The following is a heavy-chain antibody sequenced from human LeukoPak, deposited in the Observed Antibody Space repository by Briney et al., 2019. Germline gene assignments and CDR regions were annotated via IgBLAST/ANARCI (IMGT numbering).Heavy chain of an antibody. CDR1: GFTFSTYE. Sequence: QAGGSLRLSCAASGFTFSTYEMNGVRQAPGKGLEWVSYISGSGRTIYYADSVKGRFTISRDNAKNSLYLQMNSLRTEDTAVYYCASSTAIGYWGQGTLVTVSS. J-gene: IGHJ4*02. CDR2: ISGSGRTI. V-gene: IGHV3-48*03. CDR3: ASSTAIGY.